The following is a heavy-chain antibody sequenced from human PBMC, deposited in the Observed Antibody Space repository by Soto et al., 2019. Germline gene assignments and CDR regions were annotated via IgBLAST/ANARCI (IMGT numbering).Heavy chain of an antibody. CDR2: ISSYNGDT. Sequence: QVQLVQSGAEVKKPGASVKVSCKASGYTFTSYGISWVRQAPGQGLEWMGWISSYNGDTNYAPKLQGRVTMSTDTSMSTAYMEVRSLRSDDTAVYYCARDLDSASYYRYWGQGTLVSVSS. CDR1: GYTFTSYG. J-gene: IGHJ4*02. V-gene: IGHV1-18*01. D-gene: IGHD1-26*01. CDR3: ARDLDSASYYRY.